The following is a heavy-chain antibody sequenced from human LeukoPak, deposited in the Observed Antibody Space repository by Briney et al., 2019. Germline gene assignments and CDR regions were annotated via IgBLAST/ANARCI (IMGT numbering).Heavy chain of an antibody. CDR2: ISSSGSTL. Sequence: PGGSLRLSCAASGFTFSSYWMSWVRQAPGKGLEWVSDISSSGSTLYYADSVKGRFTISRDNAKNSLYLQMNSLRAEDTAVYYCARDSSSWHLYYYYGMDVWGQGTTVTVSS. V-gene: IGHV3-48*04. D-gene: IGHD6-13*01. J-gene: IGHJ6*02. CDR3: ARDSSSWHLYYYYGMDV. CDR1: GFTFSSYW.